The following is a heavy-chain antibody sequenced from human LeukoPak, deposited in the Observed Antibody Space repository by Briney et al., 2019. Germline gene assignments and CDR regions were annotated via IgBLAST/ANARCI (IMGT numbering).Heavy chain of an antibody. CDR2: ISDIGSI. CDR3: ARETLDYYDSSGYYWFDY. D-gene: IGHD3-22*01. Sequence: SETLSLTCTVSGGSISSYYWSWIRQPPGKGLEWIAYISDIGSINYNPSLKSRVTISVDTSKNQFSLKLSSVTAADTAVYYCARETLDYYDSSGYYWFDYWGQGTLVTVSS. J-gene: IGHJ4*02. V-gene: IGHV4-59*01. CDR1: GGSISSYY.